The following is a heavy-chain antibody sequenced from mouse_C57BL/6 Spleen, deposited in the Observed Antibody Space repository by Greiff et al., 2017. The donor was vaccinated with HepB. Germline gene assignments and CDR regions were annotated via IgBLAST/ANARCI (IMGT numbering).Heavy chain of an antibody. Sequence: EVQLVESGGGLVKPGGSLKLSCAASGFTFSSYAMSWVRQTPEKRLEWVATISDGGSYTYYPDNVKGRFTISRDNAKNNLYLQRSHLKSEDTAMYYCARDGLEGLAYGGQGTLVTVSA. CDR2: ISDGGSYT. CDR1: GFTFSSYA. CDR3: ARDGLEGLAY. D-gene: IGHD3-1*01. V-gene: IGHV5-4*01. J-gene: IGHJ3*01.